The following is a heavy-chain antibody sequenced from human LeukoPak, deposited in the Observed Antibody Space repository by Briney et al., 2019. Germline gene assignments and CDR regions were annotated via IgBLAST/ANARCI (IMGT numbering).Heavy chain of an antibody. V-gene: IGHV4-59*01. CDR1: GGSIGTYS. J-gene: IGHJ4*02. D-gene: IGHD6-13*01. CDR2: IYYSATT. Sequence: PSETLSLTCTVSGGSIGTYSWNWIRQPPGKGLEWIGYIYYSATTNYNPSLKSRVTISVDTSKNQFSLKLSSVTAADTAVYYCARGVYIAAAQYAYWGQGTLVTVSS. CDR3: ARGVYIAAAQYAY.